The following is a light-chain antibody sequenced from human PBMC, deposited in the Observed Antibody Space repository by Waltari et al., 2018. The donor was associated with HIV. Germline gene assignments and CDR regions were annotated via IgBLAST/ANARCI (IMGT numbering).Light chain of an antibody. V-gene: IGKV1-5*03. J-gene: IGKJ1*01. CDR3: QQYNSFTWT. CDR2: KAS. Sequence: DIQMTQSPSTLSASVGARVTITCRASQSISSWLAWYQQKPGKAPKLLIYKASSLETGVPSRFSGSGSGTEFTLTISSLQPDDFATYYCQQYNSFTWTFGQGTKVEI. CDR1: QSISSW.